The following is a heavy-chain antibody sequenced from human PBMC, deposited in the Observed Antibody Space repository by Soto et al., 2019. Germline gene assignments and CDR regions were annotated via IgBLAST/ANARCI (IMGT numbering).Heavy chain of an antibody. J-gene: IGHJ4*02. CDR1: GYTFTGYF. CDR3: ARDAVAGLGGYYFDY. Sequence: ASVKVSCKASGYTFTGYFIHWVRQAPGQGLEWMGYINPNSGATKYAPRFQGRVTMTRDTSISTAYMELSRLRSDDTAVYYCARDAVAGLGGYYFDYWGQGTLVTVSS. V-gene: IGHV1-2*02. CDR2: INPNSGAT. D-gene: IGHD6-19*01.